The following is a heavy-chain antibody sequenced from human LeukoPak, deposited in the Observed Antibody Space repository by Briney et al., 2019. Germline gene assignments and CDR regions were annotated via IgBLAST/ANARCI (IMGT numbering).Heavy chain of an antibody. V-gene: IGHV4-39*01. CDR3: ARHESSYYDFWSGYYTGSWFDP. J-gene: IGHJ5*02. CDR1: GGSISSSSYY. D-gene: IGHD3-3*01. Sequence: SETLSLTCTVSGGSISSSSYYWGWIRQPPGKGLEWIGSTYYSGSTYYNPSLKSRVTISVDTSKNQFSLKLSSVTAADTAVYYCARHESSYYDFWSGYYTGSWFDPWGQGTLVTVSS. CDR2: TYYSGST.